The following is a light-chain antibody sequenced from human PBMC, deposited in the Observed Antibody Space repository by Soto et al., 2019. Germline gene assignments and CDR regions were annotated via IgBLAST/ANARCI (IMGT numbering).Light chain of an antibody. J-gene: IGKJ1*01. V-gene: IGKV1-12*01. Sequence: DIQMTQSPASVSASGGDRITITCRASQESGGRLAWFQQKPGQAPQYLIQAASILQSGVPSRFSGSGSGTEFILNINNLQPEDFASYFCLQVCSFPRTFGLGTKVEI. CDR1: QESGGR. CDR2: AAS. CDR3: LQVCSFPRT.